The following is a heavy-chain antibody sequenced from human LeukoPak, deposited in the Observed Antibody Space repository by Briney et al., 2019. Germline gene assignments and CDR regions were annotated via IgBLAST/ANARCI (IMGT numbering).Heavy chain of an antibody. Sequence: GRSLRLSCAASGFTFSSYGMHWVRQAPGKGLGWVAVIWYDGSNKYYADSVKGRFTISRDNSKNTLYLQMNSLRAEDTAVYYCARGNEYYDILTGPPGYFDYWGQGTLVTVSS. CDR2: IWYDGSNK. CDR1: GFTFSSYG. CDR3: ARGNEYYDILTGPPGYFDY. D-gene: IGHD3-9*01. J-gene: IGHJ4*02. V-gene: IGHV3-33*01.